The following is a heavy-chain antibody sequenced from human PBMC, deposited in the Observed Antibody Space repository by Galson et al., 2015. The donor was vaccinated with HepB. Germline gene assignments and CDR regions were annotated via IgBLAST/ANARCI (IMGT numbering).Heavy chain of an antibody. CDR1: GDSVSSNRAS. J-gene: IGHJ5*02. V-gene: IGHV6-1*01. CDR3: VRLSGSSWFDH. Sequence: CAISGDSVSSNRASWNWIRQSPSSGLEWLGKTYFRSKWYIEYAGSMKGRMTINPDTSKNQFSLHLNSVTPEDTAVYYCVRLSGSSWFDHWGPGTLVTVSS. CDR2: TYFRSKWYI. D-gene: IGHD6-13*01.